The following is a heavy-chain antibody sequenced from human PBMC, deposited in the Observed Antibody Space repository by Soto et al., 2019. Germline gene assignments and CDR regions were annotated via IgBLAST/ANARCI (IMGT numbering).Heavy chain of an antibody. CDR3: ARDRLRYNWNDFPYYYYGMDV. CDR2: ISYDGSNK. J-gene: IGHJ6*02. CDR1: GFTFSSYA. V-gene: IGHV3-30-3*01. Sequence: GGSLRLCCTASGFTFSSYAMSWVSQAPGKGLEWVAVISYDGSNKYYADSVKGRFTIPRDNSKNTLYLQMNSRRTEDTAVYHCARDRLRYNWNDFPYYYYGMDVWGQGTTVTVSS. D-gene: IGHD1-1*01.